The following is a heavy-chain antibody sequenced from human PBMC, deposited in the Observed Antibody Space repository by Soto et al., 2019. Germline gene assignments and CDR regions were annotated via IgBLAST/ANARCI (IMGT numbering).Heavy chain of an antibody. J-gene: IGHJ3*02. CDR1: GFTFSSYI. CDR3: ARESYYYDSSTFDI. Sequence: WGSLRLSCAASGFTFSSYIMNWVRQAPGKGLEWVSYISRSSRTIYYADSVKGRFTISRDNAENSLYLQMNSLRDEDTSVYYCARESYYYDSSTFDIWGQGTMVTVSS. CDR2: ISRSSRTI. V-gene: IGHV3-48*02. D-gene: IGHD3-22*01.